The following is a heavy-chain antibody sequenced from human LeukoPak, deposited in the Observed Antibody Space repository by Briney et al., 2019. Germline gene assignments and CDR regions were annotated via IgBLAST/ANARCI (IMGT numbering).Heavy chain of an antibody. V-gene: IGHV1-2*02. D-gene: IGHD1-26*01. CDR3: ARGDIMGVTDYRYFDY. CDR1: GYTFTGYY. Sequence: ASVKVSGKASGYTFTGYYLHWVRQAPGQGLERIGWINPNTGGTRYAQKFQARVTMTRDTSISTAYMELSRLRSDDTAMYYCARGDIMGVTDYRYFDYWGQGTLVTVSS. J-gene: IGHJ4*02. CDR2: INPNTGGT.